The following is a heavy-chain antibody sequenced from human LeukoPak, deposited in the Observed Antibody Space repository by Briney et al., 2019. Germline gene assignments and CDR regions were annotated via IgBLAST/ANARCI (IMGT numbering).Heavy chain of an antibody. CDR1: GFTFSKYW. CDR2: INADGTVT. Sequence: GGSLRLSCAASGFTFSKYWMLWVRQAPGKGLESVSRINADGTVTTYADSVKGRFTVSRDNADNTMFLQMNSVRDEDTAVYYCATKQWLAPPPDSWGQGTPVTVSS. V-gene: IGHV3-74*01. D-gene: IGHD6-19*01. J-gene: IGHJ4*02. CDR3: ATKQWLAPPPDS.